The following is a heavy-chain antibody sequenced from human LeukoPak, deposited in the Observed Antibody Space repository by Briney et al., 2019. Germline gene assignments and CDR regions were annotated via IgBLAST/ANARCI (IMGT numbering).Heavy chain of an antibody. CDR2: INHSGST. J-gene: IGHJ2*01. V-gene: IGHV4-34*01. CDR3: ARVGFDL. CDR1: VGPFADYS. Sequence: SETLSLTCAVYVGPFADYSWSWIRQPPGKGLEWIGQINHSGSTNYNPSLKSRVTISVDPSKNQFSLNLNSVTAADTAVYYCARVGFDLWGSGTLVTVSS.